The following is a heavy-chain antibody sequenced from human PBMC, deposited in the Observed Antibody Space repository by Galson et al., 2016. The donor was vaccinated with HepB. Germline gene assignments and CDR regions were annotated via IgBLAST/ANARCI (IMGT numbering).Heavy chain of an antibody. V-gene: IGHV3-11*06. Sequence: SLRLSCAASGFSFSNYYMTWIRKAPGKGLEWISYISSTSTYTNYADSVKGRFTISRDNVKNSLYLQMNSLRAEDTAVYYCARGHYDVWSGPSRRAFDIWGQGTMVTVSS. CDR2: ISSTSTYT. D-gene: IGHD3-3*01. J-gene: IGHJ3*02. CDR1: GFSFSNYY. CDR3: ARGHYDVWSGPSRRAFDI.